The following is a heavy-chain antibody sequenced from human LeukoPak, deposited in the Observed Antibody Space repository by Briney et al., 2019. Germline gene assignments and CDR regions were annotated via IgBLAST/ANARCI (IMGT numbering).Heavy chain of an antibody. Sequence: GGSLRLSCAASGLTFSNYAMSWVRQAPGKGLEWVSAITGSGGSTDYGDSVKGRFTISRDNSKNTLYLQMNSLRAEDTAVYYCAKYGSASYYVDYWGQGTQVTVSS. CDR3: AKYGSASYYVDY. CDR1: GLTFSNYA. D-gene: IGHD6-19*01. J-gene: IGHJ4*02. V-gene: IGHV3-23*01. CDR2: ITGSGGST.